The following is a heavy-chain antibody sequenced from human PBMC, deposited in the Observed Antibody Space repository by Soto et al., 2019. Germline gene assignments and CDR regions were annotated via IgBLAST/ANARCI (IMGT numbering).Heavy chain of an antibody. CDR1: GFSFRNYA. V-gene: IGHV3-23*01. Sequence: EVHLLESGGGLVQPGGSLSLSCAASGFSFRNYAMSWVRQAPGKGLEWISTLTGSSSNIYYADSVKGRFAISRDNSRNTLYLQMNSLTAEDTAVYYCANGRATYGLLTHDYWGQGTLVTGSS. CDR2: LTGSSSNI. J-gene: IGHJ4*02. D-gene: IGHD3-10*01. CDR3: ANGRATYGLLTHDY.